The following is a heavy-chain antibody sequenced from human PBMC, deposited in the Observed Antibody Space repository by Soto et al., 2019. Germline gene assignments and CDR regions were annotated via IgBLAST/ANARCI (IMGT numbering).Heavy chain of an antibody. Sequence: GGSLRLSCAASGFSFSTRAMMWVRQAPGKGLEWVSGIVGSGDAFHADSVKGRFTISKDNSKNTLYLQMNGLRAEDTAVYFCAKDAVYDDGVWLPDYWGQGTLVTVSS. D-gene: IGHD4-17*01. V-gene: IGHV3-23*01. J-gene: IGHJ4*02. CDR1: GFSFSTRA. CDR2: IVGSGDA. CDR3: AKDAVYDDGVWLPDY.